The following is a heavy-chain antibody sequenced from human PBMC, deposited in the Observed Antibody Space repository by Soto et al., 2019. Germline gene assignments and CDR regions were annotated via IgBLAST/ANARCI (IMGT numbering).Heavy chain of an antibody. CDR2: IYDSGST. J-gene: IGHJ4*02. V-gene: IGHV4-31*03. CDR1: GGSISSGGYY. Sequence: TLSLTCTVSGGSISSGGYYWSWIRQHPGKGLEWIGHIYDSGSTYYNPSLKSRVTISIDTSKNQFSLKLSSMTAADTAVYYCATYTVGEGGRGYWGQGTLVTVSS. CDR3: ATYTVGEGGRGY. D-gene: IGHD3-16*01.